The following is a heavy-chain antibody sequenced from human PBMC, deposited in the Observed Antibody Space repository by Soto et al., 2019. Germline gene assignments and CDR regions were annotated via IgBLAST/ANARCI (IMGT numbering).Heavy chain of an antibody. CDR1: GFTLSSYA. Sequence: GGSLRLSCAASGFTLSSYAMSWVRQAPGKGLYWVSAIGGSGGSTYYADSVKGRFTISRDNSKNTLYMQMNSLRAEDTAVYFCARVGRYCSSGSCYPRGPYYFDHWGPGTLVTVSS. V-gene: IGHV3-23*01. D-gene: IGHD2-15*01. CDR2: IGGSGGST. J-gene: IGHJ4*02. CDR3: ARVGRYCSSGSCYPRGPYYFDH.